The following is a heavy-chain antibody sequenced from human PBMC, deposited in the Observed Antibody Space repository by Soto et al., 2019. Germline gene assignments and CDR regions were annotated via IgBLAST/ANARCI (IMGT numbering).Heavy chain of an antibody. CDR1: GFTFSSNW. D-gene: IGHD6-19*01. J-gene: IGHJ4*02. CDR2: IKQVGSVI. CDR3: ARDVGSGCFDY. V-gene: IGHV3-7*01. Sequence: EVQLVESGGGLVQPGGSLRLSCAASGFTFSSNWMSWVRQAPGKGLEWVANIKQVGSVISSVDSVRGRFTISRDNAKNSVYLQMDSLRAEDTAVYYCARDVGSGCFDYWGQGTLVTVSS.